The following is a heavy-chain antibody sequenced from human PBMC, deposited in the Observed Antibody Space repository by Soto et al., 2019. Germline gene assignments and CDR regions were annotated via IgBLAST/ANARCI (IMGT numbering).Heavy chain of an antibody. J-gene: IGHJ4*02. CDR2: INPSGGST. CDR1: GYTFTSYY. D-gene: IGHD6-19*01. Sequence: QVQLVHSGAEVKKPGASVKVSCKPSGYTFTSYYIHWVRQAPGQGLEWMGIINPSGGSTSYAQKFQGRVTMTRVTSTSTVYMEVSSLRSEDTAVYYCARDCSSGWYYYDYWGQGTLVTVSS. V-gene: IGHV1-46*01. CDR3: ARDCSSGWYYYDY.